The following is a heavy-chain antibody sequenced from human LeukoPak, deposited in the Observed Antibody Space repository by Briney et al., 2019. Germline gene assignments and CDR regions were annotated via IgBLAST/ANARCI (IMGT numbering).Heavy chain of an antibody. CDR1: GYTFTGYY. J-gene: IGHJ5*02. CDR3: ARGPHRRTYDRDNWFDP. V-gene: IGHV1-2*02. D-gene: IGHD3-3*01. Sequence: GASVKVSCKASGYTFTGYYMHWVRQAPGQGLEWMGWINPNSDNTNYAQKFQGRVTMTRDMSTTTVYMELSSLRSEDTAVYYCARGPHRRTYDRDNWFDPWGQGTLVTVSS. CDR2: INPNSDNT.